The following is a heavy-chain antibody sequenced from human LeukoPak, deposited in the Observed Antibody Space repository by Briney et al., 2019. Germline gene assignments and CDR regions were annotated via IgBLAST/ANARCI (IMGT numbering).Heavy chain of an antibody. CDR3: ARLAYCGGDCYQFDY. CDR1: GYTFTSYD. J-gene: IGHJ4*02. D-gene: IGHD2-21*02. Sequence: ASVTVSFKASGYTFTSYDINWVRQATGQGLEWMGWMNPNSGNTGYAQKFQGRVSMTRNTSISTAYMELSSLRSEDTAVYYCARLAYCGGDCYQFDYWGQGTLVTVSS. CDR2: MNPNSGNT. V-gene: IGHV1-8*01.